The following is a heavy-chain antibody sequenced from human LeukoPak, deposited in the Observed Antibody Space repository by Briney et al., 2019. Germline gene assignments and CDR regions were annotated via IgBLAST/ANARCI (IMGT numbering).Heavy chain of an antibody. CDR1: GFTVSSNY. Sequence: GGSLRLSCAASGFTVSSNYMSWVRQAPGKGLEWVSVIYSGGSTYYADSVKGRFTISRDNSKNTLYLQMNGLRAEDTAVYYCARPSSSRWYFDYWGQGTLVTVSS. J-gene: IGHJ4*02. CDR3: ARPSSSRWYFDY. D-gene: IGHD6-13*01. CDR2: IYSGGST. V-gene: IGHV3-66*04.